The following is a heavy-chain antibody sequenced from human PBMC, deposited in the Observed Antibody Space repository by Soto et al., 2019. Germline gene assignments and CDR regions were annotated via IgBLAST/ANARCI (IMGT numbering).Heavy chain of an antibody. D-gene: IGHD5-12*01. J-gene: IGHJ4*02. CDR2: ISYDGINK. CDR1: GFTFSIYG. V-gene: IGHV3-30*18. Sequence: GGSLRLSCSASGFTFSIYGMHWVRQAPGKGLEWVAVISYDGINKYYADSVKGRFTISRDNSKNTLYLQMNSLRAGDTAVYYCAKDRWLRAYYFDYWGQGTLVTVSS. CDR3: AKDRWLRAYYFDY.